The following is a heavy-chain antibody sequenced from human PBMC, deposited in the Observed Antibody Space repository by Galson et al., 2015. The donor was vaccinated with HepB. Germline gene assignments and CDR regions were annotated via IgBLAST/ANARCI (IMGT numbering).Heavy chain of an antibody. Sequence: SVKVSCKASGYTFTAYYMHWVRQAPGQGLEWLGWINPNSGATKYAQNFQGWVTMTRDTSISTAYMELSRLRSDDTAVYYCARVRYYYGSGRPFDYWGQGTLATVSS. CDR1: GYTFTAYY. V-gene: IGHV1-2*04. CDR2: INPNSGAT. CDR3: ARVRYYYGSGRPFDY. D-gene: IGHD3-10*01. J-gene: IGHJ4*02.